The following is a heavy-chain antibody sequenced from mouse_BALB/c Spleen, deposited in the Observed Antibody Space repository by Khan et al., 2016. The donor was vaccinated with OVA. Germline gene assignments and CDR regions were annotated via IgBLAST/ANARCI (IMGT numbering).Heavy chain of an antibody. CDR2: IISYYGVP. J-gene: IGHJ3*01. Sequence: VQLQESRAELVRPGASLKLSCKGSGYTFTDYAMHWVKQRHAKSLEWIGGIISYYGVPDYNQKFKGKATMTVDRSSSTAYLQLARLTSEDSAICDCARGGKFAYWGQGTLVTVSS. D-gene: IGHD1-1*02. V-gene: IGHV1S137*01. CDR3: ARGGKFAY. CDR1: GYTFTDYA.